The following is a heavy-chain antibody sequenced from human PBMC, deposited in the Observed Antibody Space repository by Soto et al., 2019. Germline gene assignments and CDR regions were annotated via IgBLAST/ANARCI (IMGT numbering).Heavy chain of an antibody. V-gene: IGHV4-4*02. CDR1: GDSISNPNW. CDR2: IYHTGST. J-gene: IGHJ6*02. Sequence: QVQLQESGPGLVKPSGTLSLTCSVSGDSISNPNWWSWVRQSPGKGLEWIGEIYHTGSTNYSPSLKSRVTISVDKSKNQFSLNLNSVTVADTAVYYCARGLIRVTPQNYYHYIGMDVWGQGTTVTVSS. CDR3: ARGLIRVTPQNYYHYIGMDV. D-gene: IGHD2-21*02.